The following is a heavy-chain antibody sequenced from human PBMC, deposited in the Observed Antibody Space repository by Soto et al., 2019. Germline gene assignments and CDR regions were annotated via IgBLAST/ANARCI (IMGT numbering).Heavy chain of an antibody. Sequence: QVQLVQSGAEVKKPGASVKVSYKASGYTFTSYYMHWVRQAPGQGLEWMGIITPSGDNTSYAQKFQGRITVTRDASTNTVYMELSSLRSDDTAVYYCARDRGYRSGLDNWGQVTLVTVSS. CDR1: GYTFTSYY. J-gene: IGHJ4*02. V-gene: IGHV1-46*01. CDR2: ITPSGDNT. CDR3: ARDRGYRSGLDN. D-gene: IGHD3-10*01.